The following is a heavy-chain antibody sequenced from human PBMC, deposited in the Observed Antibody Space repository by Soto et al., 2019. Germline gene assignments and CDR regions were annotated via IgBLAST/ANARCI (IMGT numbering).Heavy chain of an antibody. CDR1: GFTFSSYG. CDR3: AKLRLRYSAYDSFSGGANYYYYYYMDV. J-gene: IGHJ6*03. CDR2: ISYDGSNK. V-gene: IGHV3-30*18. D-gene: IGHD5-12*01. Sequence: QVQLVESGGGVVQPGRSLRLSCAASGFTFSSYGMHWVRQAPGKGLEWVAVISYDGSNKYYADSVKGRFTISRDNSKNTLYLQMNSLRAEDTAVYYCAKLRLRYSAYDSFSGGANYYYYYYMDVWGKGTTVTVSS.